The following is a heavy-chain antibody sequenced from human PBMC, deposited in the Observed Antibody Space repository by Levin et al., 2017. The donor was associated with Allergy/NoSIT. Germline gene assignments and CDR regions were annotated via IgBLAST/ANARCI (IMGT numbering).Heavy chain of an antibody. J-gene: IGHJ3*02. CDR3: ARQRPAAGLNDAFDI. CDR1: GGSISSSSYY. V-gene: IGHV4-39*01. Sequence: SETLSLTCTVSGGSISSSSYYWGWIRQPPGKGLEWIGSIYYSGSTYYNPSLKSRVTISVDTSKNQFSLKLSSVTAADTAVYYCARQRPAAGLNDAFDIWGQGTMVTVSS. D-gene: IGHD6-13*01. CDR2: IYYSGST.